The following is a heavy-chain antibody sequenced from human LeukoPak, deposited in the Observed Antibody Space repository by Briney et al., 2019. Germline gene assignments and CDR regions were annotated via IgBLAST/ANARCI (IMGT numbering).Heavy chain of an antibody. V-gene: IGHV3-23*01. CDR1: VFTFNNYG. CDR3: AKDMRTLDYFDY. J-gene: IGHJ4*02. D-gene: IGHD1-1*01. Sequence: PGGSLRLSCAASVFTFNNYGMIWVRQAPGKGMEGVSGISGSGGNTYYADSVKGRFTISRDNSKKTLYLQINSLRAEDTAIYYCAKDMRTLDYFDYWGQGTLVTVSS. CDR2: ISGSGGNT.